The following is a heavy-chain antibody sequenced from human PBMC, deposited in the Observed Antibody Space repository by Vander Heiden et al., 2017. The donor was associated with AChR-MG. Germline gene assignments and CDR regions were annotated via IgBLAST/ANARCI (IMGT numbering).Heavy chain of an antibody. Sequence: EVQLVESGGGLVQPGGSLRLPCAASGFTFTGYWMSWVRQAPGKGLEWVANIKQDGSEKYYVDSVKGRFTISRDNAKNSLYLQMNSLRAEDTAVYYCARGGRGIAVAGTIGYWGQGTLVTVSS. CDR3: ARGGRGIAVAGTIGY. CDR2: IKQDGSEK. V-gene: IGHV3-7*01. CDR1: GFTFTGYW. J-gene: IGHJ4*02. D-gene: IGHD6-19*01.